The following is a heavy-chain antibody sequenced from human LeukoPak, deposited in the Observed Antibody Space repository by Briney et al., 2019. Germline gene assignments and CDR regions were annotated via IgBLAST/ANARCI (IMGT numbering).Heavy chain of an antibody. J-gene: IGHJ3*02. CDR2: INHSGST. V-gene: IGHV4-34*01. Sequence: SETLSLTCAVYGGSFSGYYWSWIRQPPGKGLEWIVEINHSGSTNYNPSLKSRVTISVDTSKNQFSLKLSSVTAADTAVYYCARSGITMIVGPSAFDIWGQGTMVTASS. CDR3: ARSGITMIVGPSAFDI. CDR1: GGSFSGYY. D-gene: IGHD3-22*01.